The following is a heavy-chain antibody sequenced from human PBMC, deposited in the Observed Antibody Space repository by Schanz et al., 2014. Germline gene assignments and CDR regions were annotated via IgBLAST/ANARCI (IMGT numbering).Heavy chain of an antibody. J-gene: IGHJ5*01. D-gene: IGHD4-17*01. CDR2: IWNNGVTK. V-gene: IGHV3-33*01. Sequence: QAQLMESGGGVVQPGTSLILSCSASGFSLNTYGIHWFRQPAGKGLEWVAVIWNNGVTKYYADSVRGRFTISRDRFQNTLYLRMSSLRAEDTAVYYCARTGFDYGEVDSWGQGTLVTVSS. CDR3: ARTGFDYGEVDS. CDR1: GFSLNTYG.